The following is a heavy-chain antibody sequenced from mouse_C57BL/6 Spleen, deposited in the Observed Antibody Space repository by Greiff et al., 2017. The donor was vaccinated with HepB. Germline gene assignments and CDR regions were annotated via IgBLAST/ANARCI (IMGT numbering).Heavy chain of an antibody. D-gene: IGHD2-4*01. V-gene: IGHV5-17*01. Sequence: EVMLVESGGGLVKPGGSLKLSCAASGFTFSDYGMHWVRQAPEKGLEWVAYISSGSSTIYYADTVKGRITISRDNAKNTLFLQMTSLRSEDTAMYYCARMITGDYYYAMDYWGQGTSVTVSS. CDR1: GFTFSDYG. J-gene: IGHJ4*01. CDR3: ARMITGDYYYAMDY. CDR2: ISSGSSTI.